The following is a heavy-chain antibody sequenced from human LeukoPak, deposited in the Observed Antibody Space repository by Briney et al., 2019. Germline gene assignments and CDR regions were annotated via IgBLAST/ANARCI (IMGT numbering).Heavy chain of an antibody. CDR1: GGSFSGYY. V-gene: IGHV4-34*01. CDR2: INHSGST. J-gene: IGHJ3*02. D-gene: IGHD3-10*01. CDR3: ARPPVLLWFGESDAFDI. Sequence: SENLSLTCAVYGGSFSGYYWSWIRQPPGKGLEWIGEINHSGSTNYNPSLKSRVTISVDTSKNQFSLKLSSVTAADTAVYYCARPPVLLWFGESDAFDIWGQGTMVTVSS.